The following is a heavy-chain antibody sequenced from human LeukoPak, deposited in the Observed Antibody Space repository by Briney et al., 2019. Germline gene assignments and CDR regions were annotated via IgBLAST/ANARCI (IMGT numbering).Heavy chain of an antibody. CDR1: GGTFSSYA. J-gene: IGHJ4*02. CDR2: IIPILGTA. Sequence: GASVKVSCTASGGTFSSYAISWVRQAPGQGLEWMGGIIPILGTANYAQKFQGRVTITADESTSTAYMELSSLRSEDTAVYHCARPGVPDSSGYYYYFDYWGQGTLVTVSS. V-gene: IGHV1-69*13. CDR3: ARPGVPDSSGYYYYFDY. D-gene: IGHD3-22*01.